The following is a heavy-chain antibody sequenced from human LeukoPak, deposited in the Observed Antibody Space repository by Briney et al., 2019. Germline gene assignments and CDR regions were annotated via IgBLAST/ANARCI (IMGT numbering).Heavy chain of an antibody. CDR1: GYTLTELS. CDR2: FDPEDGET. Sequence: GASVKVSCKVSGYTLTELSMHWVRQAPGKGLEWMGGFDPEDGETIYAQKFQGRVTITADESTSTAYMELSSLRSEDTAVYYCARDLGGSYRYDYWGQGTLVTVSS. V-gene: IGHV1-24*01. J-gene: IGHJ4*02. CDR3: ARDLGGSYRYDY. D-gene: IGHD1-26*01.